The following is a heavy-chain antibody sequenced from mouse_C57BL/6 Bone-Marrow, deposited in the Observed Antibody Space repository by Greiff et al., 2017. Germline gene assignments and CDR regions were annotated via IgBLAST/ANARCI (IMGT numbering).Heavy chain of an antibody. V-gene: IGHV1-55*01. CDR1: GYTFTRYW. CDR2: IYPGSGST. D-gene: IGHD4-1*01. J-gene: IGHJ3*01. CDR3: ARGGLNWDWFAY. Sequence: VQLQQPGAELVKPGASVKMSCKASGYTFTRYWITWVKQRPGQGLEWIGDIYPGSGSTNYNEKFKSKATLTVDTSSSTAYMQLSSLTSEDSAVYYCARGGLNWDWFAYWGQGTLVTVSA.